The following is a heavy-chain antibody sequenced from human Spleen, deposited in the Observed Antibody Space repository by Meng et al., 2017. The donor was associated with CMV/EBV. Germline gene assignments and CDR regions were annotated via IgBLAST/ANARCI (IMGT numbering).Heavy chain of an antibody. V-gene: IGHV6-1*01. D-gene: IGHD2-21*02. CDR1: NSAG. CDR3: ARWTVVGTAIGRSFDY. Sequence: NSAGWNWIRQSPSRGLVWLGRTYFRSKWSKWYNDYAVSVKSRITIKPDTSQNQFSLQLNSVTPEDTAVYYCARWTVVGTAIGRSFDYWGQGTLVTVSS. CDR2: TYFRSKWSKWYN. J-gene: IGHJ4*02.